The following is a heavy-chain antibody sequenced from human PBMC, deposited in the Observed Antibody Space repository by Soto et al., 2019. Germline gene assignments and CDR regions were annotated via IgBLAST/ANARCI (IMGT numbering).Heavy chain of an antibody. CDR2: IWYDGSNK. CDR1: GFTFSSYG. CDR3: ARSWRYYDSRSYFDY. Sequence: QVQLVESGGGVVQPGRSLRLSCAASGFTFSSYGMHWVRQAPGKGLEWVAVIWYDGSNKYYADSVKGRFTISRDNSKNTVYLQMNSLRAEDTAVYYCARSWRYYDSRSYFDYWGQGTLVTVSS. D-gene: IGHD3-22*01. V-gene: IGHV3-33*01. J-gene: IGHJ4*02.